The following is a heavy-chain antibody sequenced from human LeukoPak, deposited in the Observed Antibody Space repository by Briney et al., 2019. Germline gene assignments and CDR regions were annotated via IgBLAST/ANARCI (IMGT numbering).Heavy chain of an antibody. CDR3: ARDIRGATIIDYYYYYMDV. CDR2: MYYSGST. D-gene: IGHD5-12*01. CDR1: GDSISSSSYY. J-gene: IGHJ6*03. V-gene: IGHV4-39*07. Sequence: SETLSLTCTVSGDSISSSSYYWGWIRQPPGKGLEWIGSMYYSGSTYYNPSLKSRVTISVDASKNQFSLKLTSVTAADTAVYYCARDIRGATIIDYYYYYMDVWGKGTTVTVSS.